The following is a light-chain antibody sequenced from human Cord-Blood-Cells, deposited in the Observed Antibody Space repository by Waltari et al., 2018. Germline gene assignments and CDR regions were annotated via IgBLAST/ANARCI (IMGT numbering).Light chain of an antibody. Sequence: QSALTQPASVSGSPGQSITISCTGTSSDVGSYNLVSWYQQHPGKAPKLMIYEVSKRHSGVSNRFSGSKSGNTASLTIAGLQAEDDADYYCCAYAGSSTVVFGRGTKLTIL. CDR3: CAYAGSSTVV. CDR2: EVS. CDR1: SSDVGSYNL. J-gene: IGLJ2*01. V-gene: IGLV2-23*02.